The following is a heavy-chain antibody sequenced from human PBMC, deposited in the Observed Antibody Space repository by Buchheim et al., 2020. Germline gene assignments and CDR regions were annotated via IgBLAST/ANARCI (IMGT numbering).Heavy chain of an antibody. V-gene: IGHV1-3*01. CDR1: GYTFTSYA. CDR3: ARAAGNGGYYYYMDV. J-gene: IGHJ6*03. CDR2: INAGNGIT. D-gene: IGHD6-13*01. Sequence: QVQLVQSGAEVKKPGASVKVSCKASGYTFTSYAMHWVRQAPGQRLEWMGWINAGNGITKYSQKFQGRVTITRDTSASTAYMELSSLRSEDTAVYYCARAAGNGGYYYYMDVWGKGTT.